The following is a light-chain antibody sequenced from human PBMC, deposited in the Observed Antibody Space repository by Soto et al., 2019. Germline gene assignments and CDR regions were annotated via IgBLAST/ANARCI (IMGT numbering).Light chain of an antibody. CDR2: DAS. J-gene: IGKJ5*01. Sequence: EIVLTQSPGTRALSPGERVPLSCRASQSVSSGYLAWYQQKPGLAPRLLIHDASTRATGIADRFSGSGSGADFTLTISRLEPEDFAVYYCQQYGSSPITFGQGTRREIK. V-gene: IGKV3-20*01. CDR3: QQYGSSPIT. CDR1: QSVSSGY.